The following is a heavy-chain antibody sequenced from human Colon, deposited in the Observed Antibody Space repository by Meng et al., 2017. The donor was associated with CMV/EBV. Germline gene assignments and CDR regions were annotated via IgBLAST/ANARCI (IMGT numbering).Heavy chain of an antibody. Sequence: GESLKISCAASGFTFSSYWMHWVRQAPGQGLEWVSGINGVGDTTYYADSVKGRFTISRDNSRNTLYLRMIDLRAEDTAMYYCAKDRAFCGSISCSPNYFDDWGQGNLVTVSS. CDR2: INGVGDTT. V-gene: IGHV3-23*01. J-gene: IGHJ4*02. D-gene: IGHD2-21*01. CDR1: GFTFSSYW. CDR3: AKDRAFCGSISCSPNYFDD.